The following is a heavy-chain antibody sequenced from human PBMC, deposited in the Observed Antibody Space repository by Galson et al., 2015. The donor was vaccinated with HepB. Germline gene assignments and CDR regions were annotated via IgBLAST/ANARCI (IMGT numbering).Heavy chain of an antibody. D-gene: IGHD1-26*01. J-gene: IGHJ4*02. V-gene: IGHV1-69*13. Sequence: SVKVSCKASGGTFSSYAISWVRQAPGQGLERMGGIIPIFGTANYAQKFQGRVTITADGSTSTAYMELSSLRSEDTAVYYCARGGGELLIPNYFDYWGQGTLVTVSS. CDR3: ARGGGELLIPNYFDY. CDR1: GGTFSSYA. CDR2: IIPIFGTA.